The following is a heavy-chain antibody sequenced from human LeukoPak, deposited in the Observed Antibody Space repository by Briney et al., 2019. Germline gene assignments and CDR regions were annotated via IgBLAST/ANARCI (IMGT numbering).Heavy chain of an antibody. D-gene: IGHD3-10*01. CDR2: LSWGGGTI. CDR3: AKDRASMIRGVMA. CDR1: GFTFDDYA. Sequence: GGSLRLSCVASGFTFDDYAMHWVRQAPGKGLEWVSGLSWGGGTIGYGDSVKDRFIISRDNAKNSLYLQMNSLRPEDTAFYHCAKDRASMIRGVMAWGQGTLVTVSS. V-gene: IGHV3-9*01. J-gene: IGHJ5*02.